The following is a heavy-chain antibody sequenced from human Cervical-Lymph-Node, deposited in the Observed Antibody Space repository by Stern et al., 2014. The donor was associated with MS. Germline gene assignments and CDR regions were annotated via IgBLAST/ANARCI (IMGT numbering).Heavy chain of an antibody. CDR2: IRWNSGSM. V-gene: IGHV3-9*01. CDR1: RFNFDDYA. D-gene: IGHD6-19*01. Sequence: EVQLVESGGGLVQPGRSLRLSCAGSRFNFDDYAMHWVRQAPGRGLEWVSSIRWNSGSMEYADCVKGRFTISRDNAKNSLYLQMDSLRVEDTAIYYCAKDISSGRWEAQYYYGMDVWGQGTTVTVSS. CDR3: AKDISSGRWEAQYYYGMDV. J-gene: IGHJ6*02.